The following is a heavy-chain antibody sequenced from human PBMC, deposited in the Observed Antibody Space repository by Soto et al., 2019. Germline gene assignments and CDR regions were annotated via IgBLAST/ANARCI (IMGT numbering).Heavy chain of an antibody. D-gene: IGHD2-15*01. CDR3: TREDIVVVVAAIQYNWFDP. J-gene: IGHJ5*02. CDR2: IRSKAYGGTT. CDR1: GFTFGDYA. Sequence: GGSLRLSCTASGFTFGDYAMSWVRQAPGKGLEWVGFIRSKAYGGTTEYAASVKGRFTISRDDSKSIAYLQMNSLKTEDTAVYYCTREDIVVVVAAIQYNWFDPWGQGTLVTVSS. V-gene: IGHV3-49*04.